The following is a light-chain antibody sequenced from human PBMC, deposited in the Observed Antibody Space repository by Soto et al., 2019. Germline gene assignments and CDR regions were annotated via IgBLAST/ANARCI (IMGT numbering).Light chain of an antibody. CDR1: QGVRDD. V-gene: IGKV1-6*01. Sequence: AIQMTQSPSSLSASVGDRVTMTCRASQGVRDDLGWYQQKPGKAPKLLIYAASRLHSGVPSRFSGSGSGTDFTLTISSLQPEDFATYYCLQDYDYPWTFGQGTQVEIK. CDR2: AAS. J-gene: IGKJ1*01. CDR3: LQDYDYPWT.